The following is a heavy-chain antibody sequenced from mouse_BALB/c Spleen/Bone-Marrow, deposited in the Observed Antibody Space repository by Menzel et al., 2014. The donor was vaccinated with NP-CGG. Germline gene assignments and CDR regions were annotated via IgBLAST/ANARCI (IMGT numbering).Heavy chain of an antibody. CDR2: IRNKAKGYTT. J-gene: IGHJ1*01. CDR3: ARDENVGIYWYFDV. Sequence: DVMLVESGGGSVQPGGSLRLSCATSGFTFTDYYMSWVRPPPGKALEWLGFIRNKAKGYTTEYSASVKGRFTISRDNSQRILYLQVNTLRAEDSATYYCARDENVGIYWYFDVWGAGTTVIVSS. V-gene: IGHV7-3*02. CDR1: GFTFTDYY.